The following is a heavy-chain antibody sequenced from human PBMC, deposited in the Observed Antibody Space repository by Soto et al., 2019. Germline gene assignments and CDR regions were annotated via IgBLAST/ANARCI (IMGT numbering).Heavy chain of an antibody. D-gene: IGHD1-1*01. CDR1: GYTFTSYG. Sequence: GASVKVSCKASGYTFTSYGISWVRQAPGQGLEWMGWISAYNGHTNSAQKLQGRATITTDTSTSTAYMELRSLRSADTAVYFCARDLVQLGYYYHGMDVWGQGTTVTVSS. V-gene: IGHV1-18*01. CDR3: ARDLVQLGYYYHGMDV. J-gene: IGHJ6*02. CDR2: ISAYNGHT.